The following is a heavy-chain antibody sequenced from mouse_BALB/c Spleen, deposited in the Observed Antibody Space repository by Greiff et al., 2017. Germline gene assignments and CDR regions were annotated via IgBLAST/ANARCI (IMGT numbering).Heavy chain of an antibody. Sequence: EVKLMESGGGLVQPGGSRKLSCAASGFTFSDYGMAWVRQAPGKGLEWVAFLSNLAYSIYYADTVTGRFTISRENAKNTLYLEMSSLRSEDTAMYYCAREGGSSQFADWGQGTLVTVSA. CDR1: GFTFSDYG. J-gene: IGHJ3*01. V-gene: IGHV5-15*02. CDR2: LSNLAYSI. CDR3: AREGGSSQFAD. D-gene: IGHD1-1*01.